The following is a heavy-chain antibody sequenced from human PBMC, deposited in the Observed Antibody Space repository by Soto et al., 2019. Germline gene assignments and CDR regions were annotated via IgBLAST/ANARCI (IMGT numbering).Heavy chain of an antibody. CDR3: ARDRGGVASNWFDP. Sequence: PSETLSLTCTVSGCSISSYYWSWIRQPPGKGLEWIGYIHYSGSTNYNPSLKSRVTISVDTSKNQFSLKLSSVTAADTAVYYCARDRGGVASNWFDPWGQGTLVTSPQ. J-gene: IGHJ5*02. CDR1: GCSISSYY. CDR2: IHYSGST. V-gene: IGHV4-59*01. D-gene: IGHD3-10*01.